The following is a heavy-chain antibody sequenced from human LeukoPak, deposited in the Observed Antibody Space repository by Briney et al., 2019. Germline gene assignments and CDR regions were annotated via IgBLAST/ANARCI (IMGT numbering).Heavy chain of an antibody. V-gene: IGHV1-8*02. J-gene: IGHJ6*02. CDR2: MNPNSGNT. Sequence: ASVKVSCKASGYTFTSYGISWVRQATGQGLEWMGWMNPNSGNTGYAQKFQGRVTMTRNTSISTAYMELSSLRSEDTAVYYCAKCVKREIWFGELYYQLGAYYYYGMDVWGQGTTVTVSS. D-gene: IGHD3-10*01. CDR3: AKCVKREIWFGELYYQLGAYYYYGMDV. CDR1: GYTFTSYG.